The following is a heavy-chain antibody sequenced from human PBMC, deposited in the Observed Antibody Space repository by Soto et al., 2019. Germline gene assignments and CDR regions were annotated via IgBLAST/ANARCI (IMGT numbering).Heavy chain of an antibody. V-gene: IGHV4-31*03. J-gene: IGHJ3*02. Sequence: TLSLTCTVSGGSISSGGYYWSWIRQHPGKGLEWIGYIYYSGSTYYNPSLKSRVTISVDTSKNQFSLKLSSVTAADTAVYYCARPFGAIDAFDIWGQGTMVTVSS. CDR3: ARPFGAIDAFDI. CDR1: GGSISSGGYY. CDR2: IYYSGST. D-gene: IGHD1-26*01.